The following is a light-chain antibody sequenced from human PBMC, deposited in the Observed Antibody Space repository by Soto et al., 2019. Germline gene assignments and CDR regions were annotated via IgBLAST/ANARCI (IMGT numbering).Light chain of an antibody. CDR3: AAWDDSLNGWV. V-gene: IGLV1-44*01. CDR2: SNN. Sequence: QSVLTQPPSASGTPGQRVTISCSGSSSNIGSNTVNWYQQLPGTAPKLLLYSNNQRPSGVPDRFSGSKSGTSASLASSGLQSEDEADYYCAAWDDSLNGWVFGGGTKLTVL. CDR1: SSNIGSNT. J-gene: IGLJ3*02.